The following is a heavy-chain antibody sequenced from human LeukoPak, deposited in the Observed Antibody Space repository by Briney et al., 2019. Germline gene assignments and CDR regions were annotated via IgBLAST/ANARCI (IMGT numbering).Heavy chain of an antibody. Sequence: ASVKVSCKASGYTFTSYYMHWVRQAPGQGLEWMGIINPSGGSTSYAQKFQGRITMTEDTSTDTAYMELSSLRSEDTAVYYCATPLYSSVPWGQGTLVTVSS. CDR1: GYTFTSYY. J-gene: IGHJ5*02. CDR2: INPSGGST. V-gene: IGHV1-46*01. D-gene: IGHD6-25*01. CDR3: ATPLYSSVP.